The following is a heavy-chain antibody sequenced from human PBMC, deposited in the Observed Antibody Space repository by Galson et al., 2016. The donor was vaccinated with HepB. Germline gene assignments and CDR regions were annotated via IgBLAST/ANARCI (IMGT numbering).Heavy chain of an antibody. J-gene: IGHJ4*02. D-gene: IGHD3-16*02. CDR3: AKLRRNTHYLDY. V-gene: IGHV3-9*01. CDR2: ISWNRATI. CDR1: GFNFKDYA. Sequence: SLRLSCAVSGFNFKDYAMHWVRQAPGKGLEWVSGISWNRATIVYADSVRGRFTISRDNANNSLYLQMHSLRADGTALYCCAKLRRNTHYLDYWGQGTLVTVAS.